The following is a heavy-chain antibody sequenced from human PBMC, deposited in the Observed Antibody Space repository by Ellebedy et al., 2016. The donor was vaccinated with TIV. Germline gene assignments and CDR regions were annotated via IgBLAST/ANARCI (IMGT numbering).Heavy chain of an antibody. J-gene: IGHJ4*02. CDR2: IKEDGSEA. Sequence: GESLKISCAASGFTFSGYWMIWVRQAPGKGLEWVANIKEDGSEAYYVDSVKGRFTISRDNAKNSLYLQMSNLRAEDTAVFYCARAGGRHSTGFGFYWGQGTRVTVST. CDR1: GFTFSGYW. D-gene: IGHD3-10*01. V-gene: IGHV3-7*03. CDR3: ARAGGRHSTGFGFY.